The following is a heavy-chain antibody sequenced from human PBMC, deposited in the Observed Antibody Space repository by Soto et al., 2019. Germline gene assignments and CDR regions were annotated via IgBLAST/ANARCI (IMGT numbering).Heavy chain of an antibody. CDR2: ISAYNGNT. J-gene: IGHJ4*02. CDR1: GYTFTSYG. Sequence: QVQLVQSGAEVKKPGDSVKVSFKASGYTFTSYGISWVRQAPGQGLEWLGWISAYNGNTNYAQKLQGRVTMTTDTSPSTAYMELRRQRSDDKAVYFCAREPEIFDYWGQRTLVTVSS. V-gene: IGHV1-18*01. CDR3: AREPEIFDY.